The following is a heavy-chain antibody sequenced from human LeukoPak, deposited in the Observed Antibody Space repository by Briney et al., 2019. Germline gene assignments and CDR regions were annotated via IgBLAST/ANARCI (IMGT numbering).Heavy chain of an antibody. Sequence: GGSLRLSCAASGFTFSSYEMNWVRQAPGKGLEWVSYISSSGSTIYYADSVKGRFTISRDNDKNSLYLQMNSLRAEDTAVYYCAELGITMIGGVWGKGTTVTISS. D-gene: IGHD3-10*02. CDR3: AELGITMIGGV. CDR2: ISSSGSTI. CDR1: GFTFSSYE. V-gene: IGHV3-48*03. J-gene: IGHJ6*04.